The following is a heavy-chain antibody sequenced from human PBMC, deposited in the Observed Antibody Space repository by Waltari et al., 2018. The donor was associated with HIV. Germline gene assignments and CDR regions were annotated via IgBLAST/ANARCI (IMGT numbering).Heavy chain of an antibody. CDR3: ARYCSSTSCQGSGSYGMDV. CDR1: GFSLSNARMG. CDR2: IFSNDEK. D-gene: IGHD2-2*01. Sequence: QVTLKESGPVLVKPTETLTLTCTVSGFSLSNARMGVSWIRQPPGKALEWLAHIFSNDEKSYSTSLKSRLTISKDTSKSQVVLTMTNMDPVDTATYYCARYCSSTSCQGSGSYGMDVWGQGTTVTVSS. V-gene: IGHV2-26*01. J-gene: IGHJ6*02.